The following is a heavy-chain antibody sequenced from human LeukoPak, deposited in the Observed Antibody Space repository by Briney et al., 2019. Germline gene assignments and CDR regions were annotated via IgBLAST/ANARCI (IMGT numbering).Heavy chain of an antibody. J-gene: IGHJ5*02. CDR3: ARGQRRLRRFDP. Sequence: SETLSLTCAVYGGSFSGYYWSWIRQPPGKGLEWIGEINHSGGTNYNPYLKSRVTISVGTSKNQFSLKLSSVTAADTAVYYCARGQRRLRRFDPWGQGTLVTVSS. CDR1: GGSFSGYY. CDR2: INHSGGT. V-gene: IGHV4-34*01. D-gene: IGHD4-17*01.